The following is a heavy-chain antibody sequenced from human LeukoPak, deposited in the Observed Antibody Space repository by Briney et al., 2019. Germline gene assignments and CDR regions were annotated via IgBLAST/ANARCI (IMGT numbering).Heavy chain of an antibody. D-gene: IGHD4-17*01. CDR2: ISAYNGNT. CDR1: GYTFTGYG. Sequence: ASVKVSCKASGYTFTGYGISWVRQAPGQGPEWMGWISAYNGNTNHAQKLQGRVTMTTDTSTSTAYMELRSLRSDDTAVYYCARSGAYGEFDYWGQGTLVTVSS. J-gene: IGHJ4*02. CDR3: ARSGAYGEFDY. V-gene: IGHV1-18*01.